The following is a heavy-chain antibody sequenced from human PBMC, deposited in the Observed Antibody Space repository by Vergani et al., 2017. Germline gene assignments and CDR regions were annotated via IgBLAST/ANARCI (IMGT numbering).Heavy chain of an antibody. CDR2: ISESGVST. CDR3: AKGGYLGYYYMHV. J-gene: IGHJ6*03. Sequence: EVQLLESGGGLLQPGGSLRLSCAASGFTFSSYAMSWVRQAPGKGLEWVSTISESGVSTYYADSVTGRFTISRDNSKNTLYLQMNSLRAEDTAVYYCAKGGYLGYYYMHVWGKGTTVTVSS. D-gene: IGHD2-15*01. V-gene: IGHV3-23*01. CDR1: GFTFSSYA.